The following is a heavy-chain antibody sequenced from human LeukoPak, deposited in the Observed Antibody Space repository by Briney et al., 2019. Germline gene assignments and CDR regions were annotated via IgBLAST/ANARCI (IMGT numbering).Heavy chain of an antibody. CDR3: ARTNILTGYYYYGMDV. CDR2: ISYDGSNK. J-gene: IGHJ6*02. D-gene: IGHD3-9*01. CDR1: GFTFSSYA. V-gene: IGHV3-30*04. Sequence: GGSLRLSCAASGFTFSSYAMHWVRQAPGKGLEWVAVISYDGSNKYYADSVKGRFTISRDNSKNTLYLQMNSLRAEDTAVYYCARTNILTGYYYYGMDVWGQGTTVTVPS.